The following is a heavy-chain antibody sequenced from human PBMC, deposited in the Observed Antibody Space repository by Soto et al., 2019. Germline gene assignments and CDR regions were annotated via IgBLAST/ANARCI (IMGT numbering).Heavy chain of an antibody. CDR3: ARGATFDSGGYYYVSWFDL. Sequence: PSETLSLTCVVSGGSISDSDWWSWVRQPPGKGLEWIGEIFHSGSTNYNPSLKSRVTMSVDKSKNQFSLKLNSVTAADTAVYFCARGATFDSGGYYYVSWFDLWGQGTPVTVSS. CDR1: GGSISDSDW. J-gene: IGHJ5*02. D-gene: IGHD3-22*01. CDR2: IFHSGST. V-gene: IGHV4-4*02.